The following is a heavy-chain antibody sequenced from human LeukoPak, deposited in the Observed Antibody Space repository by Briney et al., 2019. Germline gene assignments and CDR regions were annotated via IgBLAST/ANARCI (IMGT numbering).Heavy chain of an antibody. Sequence: PSETLSLTCAVYGGSFSGYYWSWIRQPPGKGLEWIGEINHSESTNYNPSLKSRVTISVDTSKNQFSLKLSSVTAADTAVYYCASGPTVTWMGWFDPWGQGTLVTVSS. V-gene: IGHV4-34*01. CDR1: GGSFSGYY. D-gene: IGHD4-4*01. J-gene: IGHJ5*02. CDR2: INHSEST. CDR3: ASGPTVTWMGWFDP.